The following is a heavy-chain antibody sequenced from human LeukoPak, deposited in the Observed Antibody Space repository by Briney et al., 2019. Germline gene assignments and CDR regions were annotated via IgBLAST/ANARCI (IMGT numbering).Heavy chain of an antibody. V-gene: IGHV4-30-2*01. CDR2: IYHSGST. D-gene: IGHD2/OR15-2a*01. CDR3: ARNIYSFDS. J-gene: IGHJ4*02. Sequence: SETLSLTCTVSGGSISSGGHYWSWIRQPPGKGLEWIGYIYHSGSTYYNPSLKSRVTISVDRSKNQFSLNLNSVTAADTAVYYCARNIYSFDSWGQGTLVTVSS. CDR1: GGSISSGGHY.